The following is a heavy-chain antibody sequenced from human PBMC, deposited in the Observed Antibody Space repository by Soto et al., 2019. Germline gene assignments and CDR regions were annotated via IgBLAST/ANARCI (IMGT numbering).Heavy chain of an antibody. J-gene: IGHJ4*02. D-gene: IGHD3-9*01. CDR2: IWYDGSNK. CDR3: ARSSLLRYFDWLPDY. V-gene: IGHV3-33*01. CDR1: GFTFSSYG. Sequence: GGSLRLSCAASGFTFSSYGMHWVRQAPGKGLEWVAVIWYDGSNKYYADSVKGRFTISRDNSKNTLYLQMNSLRAEDTAVYYCARSSLLRYFDWLPDYWGQGTLVTVSS.